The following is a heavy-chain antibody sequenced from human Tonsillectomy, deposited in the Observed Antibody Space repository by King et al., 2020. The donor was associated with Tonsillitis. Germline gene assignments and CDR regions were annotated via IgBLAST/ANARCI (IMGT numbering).Heavy chain of an antibody. CDR1: GFTFSSYG. V-gene: IGHV3-30*18. D-gene: IGHD2-2*01. CDR2: ISYDVSNK. CDR3: AKSHCSSTSCYPNYYYYYGMDV. Sequence: VQLVESGGGVVQPGRSLRLSCAASGFTFSSYGMHWVRQAPGKGLEWVAVISYDVSNKYYADSVKGRFTISRDNSKNTLYLQMNSLRAEDTAVYYCAKSHCSSTSCYPNYYYYYGMDVWGQGTTVTVSS. J-gene: IGHJ6*02.